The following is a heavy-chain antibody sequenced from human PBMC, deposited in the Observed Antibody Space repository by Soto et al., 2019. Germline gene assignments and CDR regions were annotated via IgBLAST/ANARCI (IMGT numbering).Heavy chain of an antibody. Sequence: QIPLKESGHTLMKPTQTLPLTCTLSGFSITTRAVGVGWIRQPPGKALQWLALIYWDDDKRYTLSLRRRLTITKDTAKNQVVLTMTNMEPVDTPTYYCAHISPWPSSYYSNWFAPWGQGTLVTVSS. CDR1: GFSITTRAVG. V-gene: IGHV2-5*02. CDR3: AHISPWPSSYYSNWFAP. D-gene: IGHD3-3*01. CDR2: IYWDDDK. J-gene: IGHJ5*02.